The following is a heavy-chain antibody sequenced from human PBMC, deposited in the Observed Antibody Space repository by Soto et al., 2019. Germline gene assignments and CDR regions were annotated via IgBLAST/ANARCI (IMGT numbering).Heavy chain of an antibody. CDR2: IYYSGST. D-gene: IGHD3-3*01. CDR1: GGSISSGGYY. Sequence: PSETLSLTCTVSGGSISSGGYYWSWIRQHPGKGLEWIGYIYYSGSTYYNPSLKSRVTISVDTSKNQFSLKLSSVTAADTAVYYCARANSQNDFWSGWDWFDPWGQGTLVTVSS. V-gene: IGHV4-31*03. J-gene: IGHJ5*02. CDR3: ARANSQNDFWSGWDWFDP.